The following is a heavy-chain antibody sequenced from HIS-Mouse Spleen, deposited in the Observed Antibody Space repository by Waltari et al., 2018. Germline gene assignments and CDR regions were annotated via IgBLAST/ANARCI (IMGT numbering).Heavy chain of an antibody. Sequence: QVQLVQSGAEVKKPGASVKVSCKASGYTFTSYGISWVRQAPGQGLEWMGWISAYNGNTNYAQKLQGRVTMTTDTSTSTAYMELRSLRADDTAVYYCARSESRFLEWLDWFDPWGQGTLVTVSS. J-gene: IGHJ5*02. CDR1: GYTFTSYG. CDR3: ARSESRFLEWLDWFDP. CDR2: ISAYNGNT. V-gene: IGHV1-18*01. D-gene: IGHD3-3*01.